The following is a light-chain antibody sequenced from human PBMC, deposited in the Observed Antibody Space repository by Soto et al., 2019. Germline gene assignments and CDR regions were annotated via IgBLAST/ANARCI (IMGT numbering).Light chain of an antibody. CDR2: KAS. J-gene: IGKJ4*01. CDR1: QSVRSW. Sequence: DIQMTQSPSTLSASVGDRVTITCRASQSVRSWLAWYQQKPGRAPKFLIHKASSLQSGVPSRFSGSGSGTDFTLTISSLQSEDFAVYYCQQYDSWPRTFGGGTKVDIK. V-gene: IGKV1-5*03. CDR3: QQYDSWPRT.